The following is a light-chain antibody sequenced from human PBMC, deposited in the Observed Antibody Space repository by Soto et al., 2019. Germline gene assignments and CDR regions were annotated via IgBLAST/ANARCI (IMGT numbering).Light chain of an antibody. CDR1: RRDVGAYNL. Sequence: QSDPNLPASGSRAPWAALPLTFAGTRRDVGAYNLVSWYQQHPGKAPKLIICEVNTRPSGISNRFSGSKSGDTASPTISGLQAEDEADYFCCSYAGTVAYVFGTGTKVTV. J-gene: IGLJ1*01. CDR3: CSYAGTVAYV. V-gene: IGLV2-23*02. CDR2: EVN.